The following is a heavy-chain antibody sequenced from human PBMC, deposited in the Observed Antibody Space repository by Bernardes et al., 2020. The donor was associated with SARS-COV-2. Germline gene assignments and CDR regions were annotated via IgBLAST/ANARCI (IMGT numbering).Heavy chain of an antibody. CDR2: INHSGST. D-gene: IGHD2-15*01. CDR3: ARGRVGSGTKKVAAAMDYYFDY. CDR1: GGSFSGYY. Sequence: SETLSLTCAVYGGSFSGYYWSWIRQPPGKGLEWIGEINHSGSTNYNPSLKSRVTISVDTSKNQFSLKLSSVTAADTAVYYCARGRVGSGTKKVAAAMDYYFDYWGQGTLVTVSS. V-gene: IGHV4-34*01. J-gene: IGHJ4*02.